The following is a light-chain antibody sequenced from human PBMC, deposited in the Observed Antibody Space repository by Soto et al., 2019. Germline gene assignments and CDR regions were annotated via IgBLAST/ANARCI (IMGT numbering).Light chain of an antibody. Sequence: PARTNPGYVYKSHGQALTISCTETSSDVGGYKYVSWYQQHPGKAPKLMIYDVSNRPSGVSNRFSGSKSGNTASLTISGLQAEDEADYYCSSYTSSSTYVFGTGTKVTVL. CDR1: SSDVGGYKY. V-gene: IGLV2-14*01. J-gene: IGLJ1*01. CDR2: DVS. CDR3: SSYTSSSTYV.